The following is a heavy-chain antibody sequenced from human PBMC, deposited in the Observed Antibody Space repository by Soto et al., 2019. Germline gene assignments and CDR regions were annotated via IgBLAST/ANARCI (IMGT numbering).Heavy chain of an antibody. CDR2: ISYDGSNK. Sequence: AGGSLRLSCAASGFTFSSYAMHWVRQAPGKGLEWVAVISYDGSNKYYTDSVKGRFTISRDNSRNTLYLQMNSLRAEDTAVYYCASPRSQWLVPVYWGQGTLVTVSS. CDR1: GFTFSSYA. V-gene: IGHV3-30-3*01. J-gene: IGHJ4*02. D-gene: IGHD6-19*01. CDR3: ASPRSQWLVPVY.